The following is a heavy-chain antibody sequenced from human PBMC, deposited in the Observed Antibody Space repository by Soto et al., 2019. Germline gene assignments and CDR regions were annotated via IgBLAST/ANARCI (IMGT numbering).Heavy chain of an antibody. CDR1: GGTFSSYA. J-gene: IGHJ4*02. V-gene: IGHV1-69*01. CDR3: EIDPDYVGNSGLGLMAY. D-gene: IGHD4-17*01. CDR2: TIPIFGTT. Sequence: VQLVQSGAEVKKPGTSVKVSCKASGGTFSSYAISWVRQAPGQGLEWMGGTIPIFGTTNYAQKSQGRVTISVDESTSSAYMELRSFRSDDTGFYYCEIDPDYVGNSGLGLMAYWGQVTLVTVYS.